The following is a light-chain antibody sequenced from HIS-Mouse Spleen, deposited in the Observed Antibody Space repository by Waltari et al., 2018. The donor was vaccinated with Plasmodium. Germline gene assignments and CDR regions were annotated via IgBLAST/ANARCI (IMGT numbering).Light chain of an antibody. CDR3: QQYDNLPYT. J-gene: IGKJ2*01. CDR2: YAS. CDR1: QDIRNY. Sequence: DIQMTQSPSSLSASVGDRVTITCQASQDIRNYLNWYQQKPGKAPKLLIYYASNLETGVPSRFSGSGSGTDFTFTISSLQPEDIATYYCQQYDNLPYTFGQGTKLEIK. V-gene: IGKV1-33*01.